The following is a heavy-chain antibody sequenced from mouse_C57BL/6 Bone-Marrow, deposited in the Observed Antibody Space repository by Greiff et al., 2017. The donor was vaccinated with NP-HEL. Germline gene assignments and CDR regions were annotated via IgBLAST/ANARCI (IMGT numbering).Heavy chain of an antibody. V-gene: IGHV5-17*01. J-gene: IGHJ1*03. CDR3: ARNGKVYWYVDG. CDR2: ISSGSSTI. Sequence: EVQVVESGGGLVKPGGSLKLSCAASGFTFSDYGMHWVRQAPEKGLEWVAYISSGSSTIYYADTVKGRFTISRDKAKNTQFLQLTSLRSEDTAMYYCARNGKVYWYVDGWGTGTTVTVSS. D-gene: IGHD2-1*01. CDR1: GFTFSDYG.